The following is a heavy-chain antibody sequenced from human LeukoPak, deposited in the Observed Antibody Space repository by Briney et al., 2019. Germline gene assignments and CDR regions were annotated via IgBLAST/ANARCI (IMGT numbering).Heavy chain of an antibody. CDR1: GFSVSRNY. D-gene: IGHD5-24*01. CDR3: ARASDPWLQLT. V-gene: IGHV3-7*03. Sequence: PGGSLRLSCAASGFSVSRNYMSWVRQAPGKGLEWVGNIKQDGSEKRYADSVRGRFTISRDNAQTSLYLQMNSLRAEDTAVYYCARASDPWLQLTWGQGTLVTVSS. CDR2: IKQDGSEK. J-gene: IGHJ5*02.